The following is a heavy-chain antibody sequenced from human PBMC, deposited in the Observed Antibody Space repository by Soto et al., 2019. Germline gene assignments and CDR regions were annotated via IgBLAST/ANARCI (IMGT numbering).Heavy chain of an antibody. CDR3: ARDPQGYGMDV. J-gene: IGHJ6*02. CDR2: ISYDGSNK. Sequence: GGSLRLSCGASGFTFSSYAMHWVRQAPGKGLEWVAVISYDGSNKYYADSVKGRFTISRDNSKNTLYLQMNSLRAEDTAVYYCARDPQGYGMDVWGQGTTVTVSS. V-gene: IGHV3-30-3*01. CDR1: GFTFSSYA.